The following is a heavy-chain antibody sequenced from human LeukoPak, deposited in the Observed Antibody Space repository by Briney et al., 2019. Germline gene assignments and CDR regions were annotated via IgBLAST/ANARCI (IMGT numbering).Heavy chain of an antibody. CDR1: GYTFTGYY. Sequence: GASVKVSCKASGYTFTGYYMHWVRQAPGQGLEWMGRINPNSGGTNYAQKFQGRVTMTRDTSSSTAYMELSRLRSDDTAVYYCARDEDYYDSSDGDYWGQGTLVTVSS. D-gene: IGHD3-22*01. V-gene: IGHV1-2*06. J-gene: IGHJ4*02. CDR3: ARDEDYYDSSDGDY. CDR2: INPNSGGT.